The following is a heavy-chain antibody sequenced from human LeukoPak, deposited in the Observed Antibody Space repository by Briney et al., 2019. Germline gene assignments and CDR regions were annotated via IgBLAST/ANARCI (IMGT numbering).Heavy chain of an antibody. CDR3: AKFSPVEGKYSSGWYAGY. CDR2: ISGSGGST. D-gene: IGHD6-19*01. Sequence: GGSLRLSCAASGFTFSSYAMSWVRQAPGKGLEWVSAISGSGGSTYYADYVKGRFTISRDNSKNTLYLQMNSLRAEDTAVYYCAKFSPVEGKYSSGWYAGYWGQGTLVTVSS. V-gene: IGHV3-23*01. J-gene: IGHJ4*02. CDR1: GFTFSSYA.